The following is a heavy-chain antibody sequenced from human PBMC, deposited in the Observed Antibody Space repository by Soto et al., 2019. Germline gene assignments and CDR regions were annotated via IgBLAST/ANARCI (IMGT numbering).Heavy chain of an antibody. CDR3: ARGRGHNYGYLDN. CDR2: IWYDGSST. J-gene: IGHJ4*02. D-gene: IGHD5-18*01. V-gene: IGHV3-33*01. CDR1: GFSFSSYG. Sequence: QVQLVESGGGVVQPERSLRLSCAASGFSFSSYGMHWVRQAPGEGLEWLVLIWYDGSSTSYADSVRGRFTVSRDNTNNTLYLQMNSLRAEDTAVYYCARGRGHNYGYLDNWGQGTLVTVSP.